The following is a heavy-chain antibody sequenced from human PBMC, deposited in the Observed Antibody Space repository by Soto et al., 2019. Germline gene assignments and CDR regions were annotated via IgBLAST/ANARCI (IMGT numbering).Heavy chain of an antibody. CDR1: GGSISSGGYY. V-gene: IGHV4-31*03. J-gene: IGHJ4*02. CDR3: ARDGCSGGSCYSDY. CDR2: IYYSGST. D-gene: IGHD2-15*01. Sequence: SETLSLTCTVSGGSISSGGYYWSWIRQHPGKGLEWIGYIYYSGSTYYNPSLKSRVTISVDTSKNQFSLKLSSVTAADTAVYYCARDGCSGGSCYSDYWGQGTLVTVS.